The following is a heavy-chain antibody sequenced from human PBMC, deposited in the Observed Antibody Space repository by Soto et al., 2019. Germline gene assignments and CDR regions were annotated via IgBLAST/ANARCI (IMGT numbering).Heavy chain of an antibody. CDR3: AKDRVIAGYFDY. J-gene: IGHJ4*02. V-gene: IGHV3-23*01. CDR1: GFTFSSYA. Sequence: GSLRLSCAASGFTFSSYAMNWVRQAPGKGLEWVSAISGSGGSTYYADSVKGRFTISRDNSKNTLYLQMNSLRAEDTAVYYCAKDRVIAGYFDYWGQGTLVTVSS. CDR2: ISGSGGST. D-gene: IGHD2-21*01.